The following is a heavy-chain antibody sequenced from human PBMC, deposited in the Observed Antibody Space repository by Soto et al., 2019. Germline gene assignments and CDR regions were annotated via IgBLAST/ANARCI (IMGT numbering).Heavy chain of an antibody. CDR2: ISSSSSYI. J-gene: IGHJ3*02. V-gene: IGHV3-21*01. Sequence: VGSLRLSCAASGFTSSSYSMNWVRQAPGKGLEWVSSISSSSSYIYYADSVKGRFTISRDNAKNSLYLQMNSLRAEDTAVYYCAREGTKFYYGSGKDAFDIWGQGTMVTVSS. CDR1: GFTSSSYS. D-gene: IGHD3-10*01. CDR3: AREGTKFYYGSGKDAFDI.